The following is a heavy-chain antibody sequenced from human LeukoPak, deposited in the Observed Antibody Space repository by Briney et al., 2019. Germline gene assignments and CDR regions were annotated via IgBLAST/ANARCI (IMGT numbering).Heavy chain of an antibody. CDR2: IWSDGSKE. Sequence: PGGSLRLSCAASGFTFSHYGIHWVRQAPGKGLEWVAVIWSDGSKEYYADSVKGRFTISRDNSKNTLYLQMNSLRAEDTALYYCARWGPIAVAGLDYWGQGTLVTVSS. V-gene: IGHV3-33*01. CDR3: ARWGPIAVAGLDY. CDR1: GFTFSHYG. J-gene: IGHJ4*02. D-gene: IGHD6-19*01.